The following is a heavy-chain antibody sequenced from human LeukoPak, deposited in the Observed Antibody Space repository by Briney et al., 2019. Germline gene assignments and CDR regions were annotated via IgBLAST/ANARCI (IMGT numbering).Heavy chain of an antibody. CDR1: GYGFTNYW. J-gene: IGHJ4*02. CDR2: IYPGDSDT. CDR3: ARRRDLYSGSYYPFDY. Sequence: GESLKISCKGSGYGFTNYWIGWVRQMPGKGLELMGIIYPGDSDTRYSPSFQGQVTISADKSISTAYLQWSSLKASDTAMYYCARRRDLYSGSYYPFDYWGQGTLVTVSS. D-gene: IGHD1-26*01. V-gene: IGHV5-51*01.